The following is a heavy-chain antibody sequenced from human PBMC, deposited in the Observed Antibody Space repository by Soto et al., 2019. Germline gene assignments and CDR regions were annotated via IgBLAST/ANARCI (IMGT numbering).Heavy chain of an antibody. CDR2: INPSGGST. Sequence: ASVKVSCKASGYTFTSNYMHWVRQAPGQGLEWMGIINPSGGSTSYAQKFQGRVTMTRDTSTSTVYMELSSLRSEDTAVYYCARGVITIFGVVMPDVWGKGTTVTVSS. D-gene: IGHD3-3*01. CDR3: ARGVITIFGVVMPDV. J-gene: IGHJ6*04. V-gene: IGHV1-46*03. CDR1: GYTFTSNY.